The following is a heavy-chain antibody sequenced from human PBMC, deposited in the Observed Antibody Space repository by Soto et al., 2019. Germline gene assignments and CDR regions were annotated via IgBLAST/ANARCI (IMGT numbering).Heavy chain of an antibody. CDR1: GGSISSSNW. CDR2: IYHSRST. V-gene: IGHV4-4*02. CDR3: ARRRDSSSWVYYYYGMDV. J-gene: IGHJ6*02. D-gene: IGHD6-6*01. Sequence: LSLTCAVSGGSISSSNWWSWVRQPPGKGLEWIGEIYHSRSTNYNPSLKSRVTISVDKSKNQFSLKLSSVTAADTAVYYCARRRDSSSWVYYYYGMDVWGQGTTVTVSS.